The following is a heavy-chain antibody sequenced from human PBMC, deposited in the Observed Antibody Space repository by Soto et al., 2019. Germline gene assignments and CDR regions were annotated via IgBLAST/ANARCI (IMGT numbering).Heavy chain of an antibody. J-gene: IGHJ4*02. CDR2: IKQDGSER. D-gene: IGHD6-6*01. Sequence: EVQLVESGGGLVQPGGSLRLSCAASGFTFNRYWMGWVRQAPGKGPEWLANIKQDGSERYYVDSVKGRFAIYRGNVKNSVYLKMNCLGAEDTAVYYCTSTISALPGDDYWGQGTLVTGSS. CDR3: TSTISALPGDDY. CDR1: GFTFNRYW. V-gene: IGHV3-7*01.